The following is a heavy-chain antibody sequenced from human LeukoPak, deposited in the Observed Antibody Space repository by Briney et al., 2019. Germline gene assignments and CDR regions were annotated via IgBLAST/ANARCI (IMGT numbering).Heavy chain of an antibody. J-gene: IGHJ3*02. V-gene: IGHV4-59*01. CDR1: GGSISTNY. CDR3: ARLHRGEEAFDI. Sequence: PSETLSLTCTVSGGSISTNYWSWIRQPPGKGLEWIGYFYYSGRTNYNPSLKSRVTISVDTSKNQFSLILTSVTAADTAVYYCARLHRGEEAFDIWGQGTMVTVSS. CDR2: FYYSGRT.